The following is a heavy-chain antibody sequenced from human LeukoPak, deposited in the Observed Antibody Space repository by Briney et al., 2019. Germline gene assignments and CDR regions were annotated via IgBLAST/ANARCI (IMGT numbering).Heavy chain of an antibody. CDR2: ISRSSSTI. CDR3: ARAKRNGFDI. Sequence: GGSLRLSCVASGFTFSSHGMNWVRQAPGKGLEWVSYISRSSSTIYYADSVKGRFTISRDNAKNSLFLQMNSLRAEDTAVYYCARAKRNGFDIWGQGTMVTVSS. V-gene: IGHV3-48*01. J-gene: IGHJ3*02. CDR1: GFTFSSHG.